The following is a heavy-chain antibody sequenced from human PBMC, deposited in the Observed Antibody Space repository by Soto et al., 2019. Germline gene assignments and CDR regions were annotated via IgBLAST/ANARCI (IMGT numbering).Heavy chain of an antibody. CDR2: IYYSGST. V-gene: IGHV4-59*01. Sequence: SETLSLTCTVSGGSISSYYWSWIRQPPGKGMEWIGNIYYSGSTNYTPSLKSRVTISVDTSKNQFSLKLSSVTAADTAVYYGARDGAGIAVAGTENWFDPGGQGTLVTVSS. CDR3: ARDGAGIAVAGTENWFDP. CDR1: GGSISSYY. D-gene: IGHD6-19*01. J-gene: IGHJ5*02.